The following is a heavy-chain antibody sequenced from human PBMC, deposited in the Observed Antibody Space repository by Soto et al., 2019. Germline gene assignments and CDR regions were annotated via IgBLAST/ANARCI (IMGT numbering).Heavy chain of an antibody. D-gene: IGHD4-17*01. CDR1: GGSISSSSYY. J-gene: IGHJ4*02. Sequence: QLQLQESGPGLVKPSETLSLTCTVSGGSISSSSYYWGWIRQPPGKGLEWIGSIYYSGSTYYNPSLKSRVTISVDTSKNQFSLKLSSVTAADTAVYYCNTVTIRRGHDDYWGQGTLVTVSS. CDR3: NTVTIRRGHDDY. V-gene: IGHV4-39*01. CDR2: IYYSGST.